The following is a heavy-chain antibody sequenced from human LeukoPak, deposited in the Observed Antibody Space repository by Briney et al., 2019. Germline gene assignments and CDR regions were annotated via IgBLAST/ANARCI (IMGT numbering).Heavy chain of an antibody. D-gene: IGHD1-7*01. CDR1: GHTFTGDY. CDR2: INPNSGGT. V-gene: IGHV1-2*02. J-gene: IGHJ4*02. CDR3: ARDGSQLSITGTTVDY. Sequence: GASVKVSCKASGHTFTGDYMHWVRQAPGQGLEWIGWINPNSGGTNYAQKFQGRVTMTRDTSISTAYMELSRLRSDDTAVYYCARDGSQLSITGTTVDYWGQGTLVTVSS.